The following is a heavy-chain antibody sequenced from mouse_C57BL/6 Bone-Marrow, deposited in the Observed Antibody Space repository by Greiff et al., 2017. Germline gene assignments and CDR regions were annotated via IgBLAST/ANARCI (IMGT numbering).Heavy chain of an antibody. Sequence: QVQLQQSGAELVRPGTSVKVSCKASGYAFTNYLIEWVKQRPGQGLEWIGVINPGSGGTNYNEKFKGKATLTADKSSSNAYMQLSSLTSEDSAVYFCARLGKGGYYAMDYWGQGTSVTVSS. J-gene: IGHJ4*01. CDR3: ARLGKGGYYAMDY. CDR2: INPGSGGT. D-gene: IGHD1-3*01. V-gene: IGHV1-54*01. CDR1: GYAFTNYL.